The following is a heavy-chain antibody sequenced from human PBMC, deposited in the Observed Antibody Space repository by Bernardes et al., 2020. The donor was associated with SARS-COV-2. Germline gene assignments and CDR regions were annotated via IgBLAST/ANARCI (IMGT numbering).Heavy chain of an antibody. CDR2: INPNSGGT. Sequence: ASVKASCKASGYTFTGYYMHWVRQAPGQGLEWMGWINPNSGGTNYAQKFQGRVTMTRDTSISTAYMELIRLRSDDTAVYYCARDLDSSGSEGPDWGQGTLVTVSS. V-gene: IGHV1-2*02. CDR3: ARDLDSSGSEGPD. CDR1: GYTFTGYY. J-gene: IGHJ4*02. D-gene: IGHD3-22*01.